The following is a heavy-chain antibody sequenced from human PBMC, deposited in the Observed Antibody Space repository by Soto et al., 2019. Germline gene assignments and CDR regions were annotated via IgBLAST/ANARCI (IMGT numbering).Heavy chain of an antibody. CDR1: GFTFSSYG. CDR2: IWYDGSNK. V-gene: IGHV3-33*01. J-gene: IGHJ3*02. CDR3: ARDFQGYSYGYGAFDI. Sequence: PGGSLRLSCAASGFTFSSYGMHWVRQAPGKGLEWVAVIWYDGSNKYYADSVKGRFTISRDNSKNTLYLQMNSLRAEDTAVYYCARDFQGYSYGYGAFDIWGQGTMVTVS. D-gene: IGHD5-18*01.